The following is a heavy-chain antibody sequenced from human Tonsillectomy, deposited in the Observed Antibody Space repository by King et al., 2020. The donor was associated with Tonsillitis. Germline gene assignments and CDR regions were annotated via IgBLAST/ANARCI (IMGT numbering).Heavy chain of an antibody. Sequence: QVQLQESGPGLVKPSETLSLTCTVSGGSISSYYWSWIRQPPGKGLEWIGYIYYSGSTNYNPSLKSRVTISVDTSKNQFSLKLSSVTAADTAVYYCAGVRIAARLLVFDPWGQGTLVTVSS. CDR2: IYYSGST. V-gene: IGHV4-59*01. CDR3: AGVRIAARLLVFDP. D-gene: IGHD6-6*01. CDR1: GGSISSYY. J-gene: IGHJ5*02.